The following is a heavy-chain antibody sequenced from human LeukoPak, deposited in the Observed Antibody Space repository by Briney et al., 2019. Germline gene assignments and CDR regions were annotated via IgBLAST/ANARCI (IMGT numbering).Heavy chain of an antibody. CDR1: GYTFIGYY. D-gene: IGHD6-19*01. CDR2: INPNSGGT. CDR3: AREKKWLATLDY. J-gene: IGHJ4*02. Sequence: ASVKVSCKASGYTFIGYYIHWVRQAPGQGLEWMGWINPNSGGTNYAQKFQGRVTMTRDTSISTAYMELSRLRFDDTAVYYCAREKKWLATLDYWGQGTLVTVSS. V-gene: IGHV1-2*02.